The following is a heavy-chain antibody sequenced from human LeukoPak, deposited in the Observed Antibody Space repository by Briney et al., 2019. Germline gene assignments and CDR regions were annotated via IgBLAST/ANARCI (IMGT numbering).Heavy chain of an antibody. CDR3: ARRYYGSGSYFLDV. CDR1: GYSFTSYW. Sequence: GESLQISCKGSGYSFTSYWIVWVRQMPGKGPEWMGIIYPGDSDTRYSPSFEGQVTISADKSISTAYLQWSSLKASDTAMYYCARRYYGSGSYFLDVWGQGTTVTVSS. J-gene: IGHJ6*02. D-gene: IGHD3-10*01. V-gene: IGHV5-51*01. CDR2: IYPGDSDT.